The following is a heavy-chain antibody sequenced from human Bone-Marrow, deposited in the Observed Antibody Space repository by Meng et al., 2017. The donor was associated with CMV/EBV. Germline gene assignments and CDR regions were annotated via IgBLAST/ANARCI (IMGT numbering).Heavy chain of an antibody. CDR2: IYYSGST. V-gene: IGHV4-61*01. CDR3: ARGPTGGLGQQLTRGGWFDP. D-gene: IGHD6-13*01. Sequence: SETLSLTCTVSGGSVSSGSYYWSWIRQPPGKGLGWIGYIYYSGSTNYNPSLKSRVTISVDTSKNQFSLKMSAVTAADTAVYYCARGPTGGLGQQLTRGGWFDPWGQGTLVTVSS. J-gene: IGHJ5*02. CDR1: GGSVSSGSYY.